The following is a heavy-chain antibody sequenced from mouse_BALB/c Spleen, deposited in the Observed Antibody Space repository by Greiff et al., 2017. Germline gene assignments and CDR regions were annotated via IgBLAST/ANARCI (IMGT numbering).Heavy chain of an antibody. J-gene: IGHJ2*01. CDR1: GYAFTNYL. CDR3: TRGRTGRGYFDY. Sequence: LVESGAELVRPGTSVKVSCKASGYAFTNYLIEWVKQRPGQGLEWIGVINPGSGGTNYNEKFKGKATLTADKSSSTAYMQLSSLTSDDSAVYYCTRGRTGRGYFDYWGQGTTLTVSS. D-gene: IGHD4-1*01. V-gene: IGHV1-54*03. CDR2: INPGSGGT.